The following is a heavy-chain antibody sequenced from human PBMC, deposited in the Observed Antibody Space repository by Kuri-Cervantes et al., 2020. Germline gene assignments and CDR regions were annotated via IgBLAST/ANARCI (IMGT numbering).Heavy chain of an antibody. J-gene: IGHJ6*02. V-gene: IGHV4-30-4*01. Sequence: LRLSCTVSGGSVSSGDYYWSWIRQPPGKALEWIGYIFYSGSTYYNPSLKSRVTISVDTSKNQFSLKLSSVTAADTAVYYCARDSNKDDPTSYYYVMDVRGLGTTVTVSS. CDR2: IFYSGST. CDR1: GGSVSSGDYY. CDR3: ARDSNKDDPTSYYYVMDV. D-gene: IGHD3-3*01.